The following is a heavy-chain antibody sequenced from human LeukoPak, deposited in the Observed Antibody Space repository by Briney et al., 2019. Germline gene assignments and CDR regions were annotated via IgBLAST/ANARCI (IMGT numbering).Heavy chain of an antibody. J-gene: IGHJ3*02. CDR3: ARGRRVGATGRGDFDI. CDR1: GYTFTGYY. Sequence: ASVKVSCKASGYTFTGYYMHWVRQAPGQGLEWMGRISPNSGGTNYAQKFQGRVTMTRDTSISTAYMELSRLRSDDTAVYYCARGRRVGATGRGDFDIWGQGTMVTVSS. V-gene: IGHV1-2*06. D-gene: IGHD1-26*01. CDR2: ISPNSGGT.